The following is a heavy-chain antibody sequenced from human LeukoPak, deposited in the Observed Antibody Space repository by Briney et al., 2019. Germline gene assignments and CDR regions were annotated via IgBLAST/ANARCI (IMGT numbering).Heavy chain of an antibody. CDR1: GGTFSSYA. CDR3: ARGREADYYYYMDV. V-gene: IGHV1-69*05. Sequence: ASVKVSCKASGGTFSSYAISWVRQAPGQGLEWMGGIIPIFGTANYAQKFQGRVTITTDESTSTAYMELSSLRSEDTAVYYCARGREADYYYYMDVWGKGTTVTVSS. CDR2: IIPIFGTA. J-gene: IGHJ6*03. D-gene: IGHD6-25*01.